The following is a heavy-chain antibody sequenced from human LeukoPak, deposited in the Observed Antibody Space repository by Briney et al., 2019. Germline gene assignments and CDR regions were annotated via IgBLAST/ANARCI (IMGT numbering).Heavy chain of an antibody. V-gene: IGHV3-7*01. J-gene: IGHJ4*02. CDR3: ARVGTWELQRVFDY. Sequence: GGSLRLSCAPSGFTFSDYWMTWVRQVTGKGLDWVANINRGGNEVHYVDSVKGRSTISRDNAKNSLYLQLDSLRVEDTAVYYCARVGTWELQRVFDYWGQGTLVTVSS. CDR2: INRGGNEV. D-gene: IGHD1-26*01. CDR1: GFTFSDYW.